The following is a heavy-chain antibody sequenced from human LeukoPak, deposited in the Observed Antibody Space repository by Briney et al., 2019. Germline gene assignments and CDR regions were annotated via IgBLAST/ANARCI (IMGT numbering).Heavy chain of an antibody. CDR1: GFTFSSYA. D-gene: IGHD3-10*01. J-gene: IGHJ5*02. V-gene: IGHV3-30-3*01. Sequence: TGGSLRLSCAASGFTFSSYAMHWVRQAPGKGLEWVAVISYDGSNKYYADSVKGRFTISRDNAKNSLSLQMNSLRAEDTAVYYCARSPDYASGTINWFDPWGQGTLVTVSS. CDR3: ARSPDYASGTINWFDP. CDR2: ISYDGSNK.